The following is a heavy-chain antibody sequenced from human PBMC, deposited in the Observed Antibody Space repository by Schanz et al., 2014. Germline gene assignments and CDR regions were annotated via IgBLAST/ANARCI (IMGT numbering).Heavy chain of an antibody. J-gene: IGHJ4*02. CDR2: IYDSGNT. V-gene: IGHV4-31*03. Sequence: QVQLQESGPGLVKPSQTLSLTCNVSGDSMSSGGYYWNWIRQHPGKGLEWIGYIYDSGNTYYNPSLKSRVTMSIDTSENQFSLNLRSVTGADTAVYYCASTHWFGSGTTIVDYWGQGTLVTVSS. CDR1: GDSMSSGGYY. D-gene: IGHD3-10*01. CDR3: ASTHWFGSGTTIVDY.